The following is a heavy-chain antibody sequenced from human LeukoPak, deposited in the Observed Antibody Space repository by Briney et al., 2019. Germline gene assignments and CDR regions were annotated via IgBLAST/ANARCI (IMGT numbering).Heavy chain of an antibody. J-gene: IGHJ4*02. CDR3: ARGLYSSSWYYFDY. CDR1: GFTFSSYR. D-gene: IGHD6-13*01. Sequence: GGSLRLSCAAAGFTFSSYRMNWVRQAPGKGLEWVSSISSSSSYIYYADSVKGRFTISRDNAKNSLYLQMNSLRAEDTAVYYCARGLYSSSWYYFDYWGQGTLVTVSS. V-gene: IGHV3-21*01. CDR2: ISSSSSYI.